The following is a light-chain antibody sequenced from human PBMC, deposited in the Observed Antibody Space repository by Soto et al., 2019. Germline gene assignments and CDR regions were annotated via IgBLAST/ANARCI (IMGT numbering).Light chain of an antibody. CDR1: QSISSY. Sequence: IHMSQSLSSLSASLGDKVAMTCRASQSISSYLNWYQQKPGKAPKLLIYAASSLQSGVPSRFSGSGSGADFTLTISSLQPEDFATYYCQQSYSTPRTFGQGTKVDIK. CDR3: QQSYSTPRT. V-gene: IGKV1-39*01. CDR2: AAS. J-gene: IGKJ1*01.